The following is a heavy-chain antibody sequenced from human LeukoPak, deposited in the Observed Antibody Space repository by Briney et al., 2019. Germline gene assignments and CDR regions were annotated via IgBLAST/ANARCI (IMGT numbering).Heavy chain of an antibody. CDR1: GFTFSSYW. V-gene: IGHV3-74*01. Sequence: GGSLRLSCAASGFTFSSYWMHWVRQAPGKGLVWVSRISSDGSSTTYADSVKGRFTISRDNSKNTLYLQMNSLRAEDTAVYYCAKDQGSSGWYGFDYWGQGTLVTVSS. CDR2: ISSDGSST. J-gene: IGHJ4*02. D-gene: IGHD6-19*01. CDR3: AKDQGSSGWYGFDY.